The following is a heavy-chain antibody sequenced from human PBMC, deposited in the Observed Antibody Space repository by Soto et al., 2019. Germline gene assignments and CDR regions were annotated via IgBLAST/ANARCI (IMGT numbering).Heavy chain of an antibody. V-gene: IGHV4-34*01. Sequence: SETLSLTCAVYGGSFSGYYWSWIRQPPGKGLEWIGEINHSGSTNYNPSIKSRVTISVDTSKNQFSLKLSSVTAADTAVYYCARGSNRIYMVRGDFDYWGQGTLVTVSS. CDR2: INHSGST. J-gene: IGHJ4*02. CDR1: GGSFSGYY. D-gene: IGHD3-10*01. CDR3: ARGSNRIYMVRGDFDY.